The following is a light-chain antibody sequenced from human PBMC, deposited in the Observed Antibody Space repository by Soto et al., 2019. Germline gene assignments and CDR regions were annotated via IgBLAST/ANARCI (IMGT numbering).Light chain of an antibody. CDR3: SSYSSSSPLVV. V-gene: IGLV2-14*03. CDR2: DVS. Sequence: QSALTQPASVSGSPGQSITISCTGTISDIGDYNYVSWYQQHPGKAPKLMIYDVSNRPSGVSNRFSGSKSGYTASLAISGLQPEDEADYSCSSYSSSSPLVVFGGGTKLTVL. CDR1: ISDIGDYNY. J-gene: IGLJ2*01.